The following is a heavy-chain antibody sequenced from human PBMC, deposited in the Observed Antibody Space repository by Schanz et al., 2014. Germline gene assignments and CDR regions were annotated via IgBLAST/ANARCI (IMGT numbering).Heavy chain of an antibody. V-gene: IGHV3-23*04. Sequence: EVQLVESGGGLVQPGGSLRLSCAASGFTFSSYAMSWVRQAPGKGLEWVSYISSSSSTRYYADSVKGRFTISRDNSKSTLYVEMNSLRVEDTAVYFCAKIERNEDWGQGTLVTVSS. D-gene: IGHD1-1*01. CDR2: ISSSSSTR. J-gene: IGHJ4*02. CDR1: GFTFSSYA. CDR3: AKIERNED.